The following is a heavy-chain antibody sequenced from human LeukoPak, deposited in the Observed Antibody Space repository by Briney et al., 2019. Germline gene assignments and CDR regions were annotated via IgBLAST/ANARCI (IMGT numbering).Heavy chain of an antibody. CDR1: SGSISSSNW. CDR2: IWQDGSTK. Sequence: TLSLTCAVSSGSISSSNWWSWVRQPPGKGLEWVAVIWQDGSTKYYADSVKGRFTISRDNSKNTLYLQMNTLRAEDTAVYYCARGTSHLLPDYWGQGTLVTVSS. V-gene: IGHV3-33*08. J-gene: IGHJ4*02. D-gene: IGHD2-15*01. CDR3: ARGTSHLLPDY.